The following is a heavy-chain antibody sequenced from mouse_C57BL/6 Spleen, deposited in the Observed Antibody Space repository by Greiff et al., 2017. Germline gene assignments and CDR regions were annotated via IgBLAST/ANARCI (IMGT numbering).Heavy chain of an antibody. J-gene: IGHJ1*03. CDR1: GYTFTEYT. Sequence: QVQLQQSGAELVKPGASVKLSCKASGYTFTEYTIHWVKQRSGQGLEWIGWFYPGSGSIQYNEKFKDKATLTADKSSSAVYMGLSRMTSEDSAVDFCARHEEGIPPGGYGSDWYFDVWGKGTTVTVSS. V-gene: IGHV1-62-2*01. CDR3: ARHEEGIPPGGYGSDWYFDV. CDR2: FYPGSGSI. D-gene: IGHD1-1*01.